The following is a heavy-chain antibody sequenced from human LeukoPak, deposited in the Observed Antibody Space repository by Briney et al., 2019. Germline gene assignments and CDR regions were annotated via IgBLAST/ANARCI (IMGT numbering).Heavy chain of an antibody. CDR3: ATFASTVTYYYFDY. D-gene: IGHD4-11*01. Sequence: GASVKVSCKASGGTFSSYAIRWVRQAPGQGLEWMGRIIPILGIANYAQKFQGRVTITADKSTSTAYMELSSLRSEDTAVYYCATFASTVTYYYFDYWGQGTLVTVSS. V-gene: IGHV1-69*04. CDR2: IIPILGIA. CDR1: GGTFSSYA. J-gene: IGHJ4*02.